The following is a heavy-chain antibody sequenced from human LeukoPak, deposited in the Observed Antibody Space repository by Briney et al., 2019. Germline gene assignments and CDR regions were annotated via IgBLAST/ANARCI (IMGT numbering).Heavy chain of an antibody. V-gene: IGHV4-59*01. J-gene: IGHJ6*03. CDR2: IYYSGTT. CDR1: GGSISNYY. CDR3: ARGRGITIFGVVIIYYYYMDV. D-gene: IGHD3-3*01. Sequence: SETLSLTCTVSGGSISNYYWNWIRQLPGKGLEWIGYIYYSGTTNYNPSLKSRVSMSVDTSKNQFSLKLSSVTAADTAVYYCARGRGITIFGVVIIYYYYMDVWGKGTTVTVSS.